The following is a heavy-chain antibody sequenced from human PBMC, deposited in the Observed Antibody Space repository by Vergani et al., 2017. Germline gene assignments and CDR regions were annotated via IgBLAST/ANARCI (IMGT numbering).Heavy chain of an antibody. Sequence: QEQLVESGGGVVQPGRSLRVSCAASGFTFRSYVMYWVRQAPGKGLEWVAVIWSDGNKKYYADSVKGRFTISRDNSKNTLYLQMNSLRAEDTAVYYCASLRLPVPDQYYYMDVWGEGP. CDR1: GFTFRSYV. V-gene: IGHV3-33*01. CDR2: IWSDGNKK. D-gene: IGHD2-2*01. J-gene: IGHJ6*03. CDR3: ASLRLPVPDQYYYMDV.